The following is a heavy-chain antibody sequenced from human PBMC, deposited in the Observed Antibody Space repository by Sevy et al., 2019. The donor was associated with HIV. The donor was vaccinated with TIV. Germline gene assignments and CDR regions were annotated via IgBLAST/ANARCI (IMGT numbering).Heavy chain of an antibody. Sequence: SQTLSLTCTVSGGSISSYYWSWIRQPAGKGLVWIGRIYTSGSTNYNPSLKSRVTMSVDTSKNQFSLKLSSVTAADTAVYYCARDNSGEAFDYWGQGTLVTVSS. CDR3: ARDNSGEAFDY. D-gene: IGHD5-12*01. CDR2: IYTSGST. CDR1: GGSISSYY. V-gene: IGHV4-4*07. J-gene: IGHJ4*02.